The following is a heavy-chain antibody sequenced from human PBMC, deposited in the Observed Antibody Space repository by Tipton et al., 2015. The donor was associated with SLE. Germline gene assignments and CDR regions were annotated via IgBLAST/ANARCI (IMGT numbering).Heavy chain of an antibody. CDR3: ARQGTMIVLD. V-gene: IGHV4-4*07. CDR2: IYTSGT. Sequence: GLVKPSETLSLTCTVSGGSISSYYWTWIRQPAGKALEWIGRIYTSGTNYNPSLKSRVTMSVDTSKNQFSLRLISLTAADTAVYYCARQGTMIVLDWGQGTLVTVSS. J-gene: IGHJ4*02. CDR1: GGSISSYY. D-gene: IGHD3-22*01.